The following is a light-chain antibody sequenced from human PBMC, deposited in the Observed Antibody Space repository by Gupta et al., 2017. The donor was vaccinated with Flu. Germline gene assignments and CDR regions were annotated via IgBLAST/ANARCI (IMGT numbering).Light chain of an antibody. CDR2: VDN. J-gene: IGLJ3*02. CDR1: SGSIADTY. V-gene: IGLV6-57*03. CDR3: TYYNTDCYV. Sequence: NFMLTQPHSVSESPGKTVTIACTRSSGSIADTYVQWYQQRPGTAPTTVIYVDNLRHSGVPDRFSGSNYGSSTSVSTNRAGVEAEDDYYYSSTYYNTDCYVFGGGTKITVL.